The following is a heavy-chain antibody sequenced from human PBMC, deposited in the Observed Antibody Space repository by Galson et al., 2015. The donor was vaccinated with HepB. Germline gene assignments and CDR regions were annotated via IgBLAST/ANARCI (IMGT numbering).Heavy chain of an antibody. V-gene: IGHV3-73*01. J-gene: IGHJ4*02. CDR3: MGTVAPYSGYDLAWVSY. Sequence: SLRLSCAASGFTFSSYGMHWVRQAPGKGLEWVGRIRSKANSYATAYAASVKGRFTISRDDSKNTAYLQMNSLKTEDTAAYYCMGTVAPYSGYDLAWVSYWGQGTLVTVSS. CDR1: GFTFSSYG. D-gene: IGHD5-12*01. CDR2: IRSKANSYAT.